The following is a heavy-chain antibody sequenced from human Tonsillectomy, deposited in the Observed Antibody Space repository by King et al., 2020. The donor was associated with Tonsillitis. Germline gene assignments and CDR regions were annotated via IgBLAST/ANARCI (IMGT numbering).Heavy chain of an antibody. CDR3: ARDYTPIPNGEWEYYFDY. V-gene: IGHV3-21*01. J-gene: IGHJ4*02. D-gene: IGHD2-8*01. Sequence: QLVQSGGGLVKPGGSLRLSCAASGFTFSSYSMNWVRQAPGKGLEWVSSISSSSSYIYYADSVKGRFTISRDNAKNSLCLQMNSLRAEDTAVYYCARDYTPIPNGEWEYYFDYWGQGTLVTVSS. CDR1: GFTFSSYS. CDR2: ISSSSSYI.